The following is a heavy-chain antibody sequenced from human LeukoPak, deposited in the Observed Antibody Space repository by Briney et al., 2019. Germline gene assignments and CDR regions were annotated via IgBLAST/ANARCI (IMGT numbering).Heavy chain of an antibody. CDR2: ISGSGGST. J-gene: IGHJ3*02. Sequence: GGSLRLSCAASGFTFSSYAMSWVRQAPGKGLEWVSAISGSGGSTYYADSVKGRFTISRDNSKNTLYLQMNSLRDEDTAVYYCAKSGAIFGVVSVGGLNDAFDIWGQGTMVTVSS. D-gene: IGHD3-3*01. CDR3: AKSGAIFGVVSVGGLNDAFDI. V-gene: IGHV3-23*01. CDR1: GFTFSSYA.